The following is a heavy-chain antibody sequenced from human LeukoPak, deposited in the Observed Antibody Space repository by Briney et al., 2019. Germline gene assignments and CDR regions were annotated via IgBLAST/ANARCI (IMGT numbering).Heavy chain of an antibody. D-gene: IGHD3-22*01. CDR1: GFTVSSNY. Sequence: PGRSLRLSCAASGFTVSSNYMSWVRQAPGKGLEWVSVIYRGGSTYYADSVKGRFTISRHNSKNTLYLQMNSLRAEDTAMYYCARESGLLGDYWGQGTLVTVSS. CDR3: ARESGLLGDY. J-gene: IGHJ4*02. V-gene: IGHV3-53*04. CDR2: IYRGGST.